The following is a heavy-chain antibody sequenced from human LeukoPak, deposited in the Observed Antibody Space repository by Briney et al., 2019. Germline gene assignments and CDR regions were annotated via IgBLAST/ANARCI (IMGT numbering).Heavy chain of an antibody. CDR1: GFTFSNYW. J-gene: IGHJ1*01. V-gene: IGHV3-7*01. Sequence: GGSLRLSCEGSGFTFSNYWMGWVRQAPGKGLQWMANIKTDGSEKYYVDSVKGRFTISRDNAKNSLYLQMNSLRAEDTAVYYCATYSSLNRREFQFWGQGTLLTVSS. CDR2: IKTDGSEK. D-gene: IGHD3-22*01. CDR3: ATYSSLNRREFQF.